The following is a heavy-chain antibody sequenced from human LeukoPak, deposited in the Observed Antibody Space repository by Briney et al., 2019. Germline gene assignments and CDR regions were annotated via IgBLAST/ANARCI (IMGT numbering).Heavy chain of an antibody. J-gene: IGHJ4*02. D-gene: IGHD1-1*01. Sequence: SETLSLTCTVSGGSISSYYWSWIRQPPGKGLEWIGYIYYSGSTNYNPSLKSRVTISVDTSKNQFSLKLSSVTAADTAVYYRARESLERGGFDYWGQGTLVTVSS. CDR3: ARESLERGGFDY. CDR2: IYYSGST. V-gene: IGHV4-59*01. CDR1: GGSISSYY.